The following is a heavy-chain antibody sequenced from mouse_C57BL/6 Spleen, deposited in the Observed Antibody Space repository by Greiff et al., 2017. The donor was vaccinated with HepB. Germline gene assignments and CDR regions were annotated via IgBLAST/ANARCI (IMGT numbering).Heavy chain of an antibody. Sequence: LQPGAELVKPGASVKLSCKASGYTFTSYWMHWVKQRPGQGLEWIGMIPPNSGSTNYNEKFKSKATLTVDKSSSTAYMQLSSLTSEDSAVYYCARPTVVNYAMDYWGQGTSVTVSS. J-gene: IGHJ4*01. CDR1: GYTFTSYW. CDR2: IPPNSGST. CDR3: ARPTVVNYAMDY. V-gene: IGHV1-64*01. D-gene: IGHD1-1*01.